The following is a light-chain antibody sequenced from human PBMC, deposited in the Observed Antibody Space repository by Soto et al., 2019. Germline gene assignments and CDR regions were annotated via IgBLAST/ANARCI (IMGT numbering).Light chain of an antibody. Sequence: QSVLTQPPSASGSPGQSVTISCSGTSSDIADYNYVSWYQQHPGKAPKLMIFEVSKRPSGVPDRFSGSKSGNTASLTVSGLQAEDEADYYCSSYAGSENYVFGTGTKVTVL. J-gene: IGLJ1*01. V-gene: IGLV2-8*01. CDR2: EVS. CDR1: SSDIADYNY. CDR3: SSYAGSENYV.